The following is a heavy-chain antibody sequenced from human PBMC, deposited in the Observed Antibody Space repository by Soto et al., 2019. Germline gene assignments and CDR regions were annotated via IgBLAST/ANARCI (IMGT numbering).Heavy chain of an antibody. CDR3: AKDTVPRGGILTGYPGHYYYYMDV. CDR1: GFTFDDYA. V-gene: IGHV3-9*01. J-gene: IGHJ6*03. Sequence: GGSLRLSCAASGFTFDDYAMHWVRQAPGKGLEWVSGISWNSGSIGYADSVKGRFTISRDNAKNSLYLQMNSLRAEDTALYYCAKDTVPRGGILTGYPGHYYYYMDVWGKGTTVTVSS. CDR2: ISWNSGSI. D-gene: IGHD3-9*01.